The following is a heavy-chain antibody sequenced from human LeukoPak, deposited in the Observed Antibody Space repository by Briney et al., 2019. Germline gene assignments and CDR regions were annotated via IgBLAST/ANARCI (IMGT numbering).Heavy chain of an antibody. Sequence: PGGSLRLSCTASGFTFDDYAMSWFRQAPGKGLEWVAVIPYDGSNKYYADSVKGRFTISGDNSKNTLYLQMNSLRAEDTAVYYCAKDNDYVWGSYPPSFIDYWGQGTLVTVSS. D-gene: IGHD3-16*02. V-gene: IGHV3-30*04. CDR1: GFTFDDYA. CDR3: AKDNDYVWGSYPPSFIDY. CDR2: IPYDGSNK. J-gene: IGHJ4*02.